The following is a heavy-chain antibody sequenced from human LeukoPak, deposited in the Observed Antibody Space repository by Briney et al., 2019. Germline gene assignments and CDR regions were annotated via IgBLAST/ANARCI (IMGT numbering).Heavy chain of an antibody. CDR3: ASKLAAAGFDP. CDR1: GFTVSSNY. V-gene: IGHV3-66*01. D-gene: IGHD6-13*01. Sequence: GGSLRLSCAASGFTVSSNYMSWVRQAPGRGLEWVSVIYSGGSTYYADAVKGRFAISRDNSKNTLYLQRNSLRAEDTAVYYCASKLAAAGFDPWGQGTLVTVSS. CDR2: IYSGGST. J-gene: IGHJ5*02.